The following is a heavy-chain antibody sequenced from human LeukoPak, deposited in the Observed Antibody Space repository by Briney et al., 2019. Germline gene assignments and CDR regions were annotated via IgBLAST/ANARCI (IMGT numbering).Heavy chain of an antibody. J-gene: IGHJ4*02. CDR2: IIPIFGTA. CDR1: GGTFSSYA. V-gene: IGHV1-69*13. D-gene: IGHD3-16*02. Sequence: ASVKVSCKASGGTFSSYAISWVRQAPGQGLEWMGGIIPIFGTANYAQKFQGRVTITADESTSTAYMELSSLRSEDTAVYYCARGSDDYVWGSYRYLFDYWGQGTLVIVSS. CDR3: ARGSDDYVWGSYRYLFDY.